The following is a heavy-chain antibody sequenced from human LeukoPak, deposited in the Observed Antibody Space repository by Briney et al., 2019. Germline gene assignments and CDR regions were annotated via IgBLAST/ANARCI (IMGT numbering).Heavy chain of an antibody. V-gene: IGHV7-4-1*02. J-gene: IGHJ4*02. D-gene: IGHD2-2*01. CDR1: GYTLTNYA. CDR2: INTSTGNP. Sequence: ASVKVSCKASGYTLTNYALNWVRQAPGQGLEWMGWINTSTGNPTYAQGFTGRFVFSLDTSVNTAYLQISSLKAEDTAIYYCARVQGYCSTTSCYPHYWGQGTLVTVSS. CDR3: ARVQGYCSTTSCYPHY.